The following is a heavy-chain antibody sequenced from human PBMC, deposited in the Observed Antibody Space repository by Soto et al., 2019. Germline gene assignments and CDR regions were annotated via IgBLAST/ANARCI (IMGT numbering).Heavy chain of an antibody. D-gene: IGHD3-3*01. CDR2: ISAYNGNT. Sequence: ASVKVSCKASGYTFTSYGISWVRQAPGQRLEWMGWISAYNGNTNYAQKLQGRVTMTTDTSTSTAYMELRSLRSDDTAVYYCARDLYDFCCPTLSYYYYGMDVWGPGTTVTVSS. J-gene: IGHJ6*02. V-gene: IGHV1-18*04. CDR3: ARDLYDFCCPTLSYYYYGMDV. CDR1: GYTFTSYG.